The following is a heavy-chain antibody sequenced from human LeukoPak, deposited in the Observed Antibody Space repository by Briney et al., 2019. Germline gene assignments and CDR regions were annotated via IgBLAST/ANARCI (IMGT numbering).Heavy chain of an antibody. D-gene: IGHD6-19*01. CDR2: ITWNSGSI. J-gene: IGHJ4*02. CDR1: GFIFDDYA. V-gene: IGHV3-9*01. CDR3: AKDIGVISVAGTIDY. Sequence: HPGRSLRLSCAASGFIFDDYAMHWVRQAPGKGLEWVSGITWNSGSIGYADSVKGRFTISRDNAKNSLYLQMNSLRAEDTALYYCAKDIGVISVAGTIDYWGQGTLVTVS.